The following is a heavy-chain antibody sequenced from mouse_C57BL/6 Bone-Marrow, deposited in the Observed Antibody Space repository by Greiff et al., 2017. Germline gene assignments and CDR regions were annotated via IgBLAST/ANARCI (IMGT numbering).Heavy chain of an antibody. CDR2: ISSGGSYT. CDR3: ARLGYAMDY. Sequence: EVQLVESGGDLVKPGGSLKLSCAASGFTFSSYGMSWVRQTPDQRLEWVATISSGGSYTYYPDSVKGRFTISRDNAKNTLYLQMSSLKSEDTAMYYCARLGYAMDYWGQGTSVTVSS. CDR1: GFTFSSYG. J-gene: IGHJ4*01. V-gene: IGHV5-6*01.